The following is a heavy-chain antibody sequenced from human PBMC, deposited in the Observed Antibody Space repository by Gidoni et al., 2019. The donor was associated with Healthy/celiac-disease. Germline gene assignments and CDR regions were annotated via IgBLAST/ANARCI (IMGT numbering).Heavy chain of an antibody. V-gene: IGHV1-69*02. CDR3: AVGAAMVKGHYGMDV. CDR1: GGTFSRYP. J-gene: IGHJ6*02. Sequence: QVQLVQSGAAVKKPGSSVKVSCKASGGTFSRYPISWVRQAPGQGLEWMGRIIPILGIANYAQKFQGRVTITADKSTSTAYMELSSLRSEDTAVYYCAVGAAMVKGHYGMDVWGQGTTVTVSS. CDR2: IIPILGIA. D-gene: IGHD5-18*01.